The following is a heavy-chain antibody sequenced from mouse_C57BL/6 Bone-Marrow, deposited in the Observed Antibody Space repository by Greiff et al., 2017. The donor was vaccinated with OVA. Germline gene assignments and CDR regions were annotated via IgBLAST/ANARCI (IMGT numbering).Heavy chain of an antibody. V-gene: IGHV1-50*01. J-gene: IGHJ2*01. CDR3: ARSPTVVAFDY. D-gene: IGHD1-1*01. Sequence: QVQLQQPGAELVKPGASVKLSCKASGYTFTSYWMQWVKQRPGQGLEWIGEIDPSESYTNYNQKFKGKATLTVDTSSSTAYMQLSSLTSEDSAVYYCARSPTVVAFDYWGQGTTLTVSS. CDR2: IDPSESYT. CDR1: GYTFTSYW.